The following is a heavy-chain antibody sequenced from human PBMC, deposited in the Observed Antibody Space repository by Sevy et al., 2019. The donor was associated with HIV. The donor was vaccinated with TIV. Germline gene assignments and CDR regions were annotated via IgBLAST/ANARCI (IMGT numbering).Heavy chain of an antibody. D-gene: IGHD3-10*01. Sequence: SETLSLTCTVSGGSISSYYWSWIRQPPGKGLEWIGSIYYSGSTNYNPSLKSRVTMSVDTSKNQFSLKLSSVTAADTAVYYCARGHVWFRWFDPWGQGTLVTVSS. J-gene: IGHJ5*02. CDR1: GGSISSYY. V-gene: IGHV4-59*01. CDR2: IYYSGST. CDR3: ARGHVWFRWFDP.